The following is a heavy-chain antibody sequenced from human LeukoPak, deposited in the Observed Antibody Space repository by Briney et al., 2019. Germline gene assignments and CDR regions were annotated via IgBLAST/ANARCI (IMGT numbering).Heavy chain of an antibody. D-gene: IGHD6-13*01. V-gene: IGHV3-64D*06. CDR2: ISATGGNT. CDR3: ARIAEPSHSDY. Sequence: PGGSLRLSCSASGFTFSTYAMHWVRRAPGKGLEFVSGISATGGNTYYAASVKGRFTISRDNSKNTLFLQVSSLGTEDTAVYYCARIAEPSHSDYWGQGTLVTVSS. CDR1: GFTFSTYA. J-gene: IGHJ4*02.